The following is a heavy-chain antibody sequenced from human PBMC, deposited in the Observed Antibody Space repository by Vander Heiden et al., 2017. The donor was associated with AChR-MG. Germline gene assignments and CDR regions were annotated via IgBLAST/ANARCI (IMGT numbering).Heavy chain of an antibody. J-gene: IGHJ4*02. CDR1: GFTCGDYA. CDR2: IRREAYGGKT. Sequence: PGRSLRLSCTASGFTCGDYAMSWVRQAPGKGLEWGGFIRREAYGGKTEYAESVKGRFTISRDDSKSIAYLQMNSLQTEDTAVYYCTRDYYGSGSYYNIDYWGQGTLVTVSS. D-gene: IGHD3-10*01. CDR3: TRDYYGSGSYYNIDY. V-gene: IGHV3-49*04.